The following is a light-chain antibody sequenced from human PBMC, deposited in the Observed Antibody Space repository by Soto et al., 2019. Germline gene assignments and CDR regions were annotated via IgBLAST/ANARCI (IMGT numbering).Light chain of an antibody. CDR1: QSVLYSSNNKNY. J-gene: IGKJ1*01. V-gene: IGKV4-1*01. Sequence: DIVMTQSPDSLAVSLGERATINCKSSQSVLYSSNNKNYLAWYQQKPGQPPKLLIYWASTRESGVPDRFSGNGSGTDFTLTISSLQAEDVAVYYCQQYYSTPWTFGQGIKVEIK. CDR2: WAS. CDR3: QQYYSTPWT.